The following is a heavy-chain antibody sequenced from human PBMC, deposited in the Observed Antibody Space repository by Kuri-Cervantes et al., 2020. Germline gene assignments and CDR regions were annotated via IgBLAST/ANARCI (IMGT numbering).Heavy chain of an antibody. CDR3: AKDMLWLSHDYGDLDAFDI. CDR2: ISSSGSTI. D-gene: IGHD4-17*01. V-gene: IGHV3-11*01. Sequence: GESLKISCAASGFTISDYYMSWIRQAPGKGLEWVSYISSSGSTIYYADSVKGRFTISRDNAKNSLYLQMNSLRAEDTAVYYCAKDMLWLSHDYGDLDAFDIWGQGTMVTVSS. CDR1: GFTISDYY. J-gene: IGHJ3*02.